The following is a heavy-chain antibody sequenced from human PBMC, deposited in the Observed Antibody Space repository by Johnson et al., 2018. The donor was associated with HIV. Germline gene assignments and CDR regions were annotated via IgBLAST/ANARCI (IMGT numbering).Heavy chain of an antibody. CDR1: GFTFSSYG. D-gene: IGHD3-22*01. V-gene: IGHV3-30*18. CDR2: ISYDGSNK. CDR3: AKRSYYYDSSGPPADAFDI. J-gene: IGHJ3*02. Sequence: VQLVESGGGVVQPGRSLRLSCAASGFTFSSYGMHWVRQAPGTGLEWVAVISYDGSNKYYADSVKGRFTISRNNSKNTLYLQMNSLRAEDTAVYYCAKRSYYYDSSGPPADAFDIWGQGTMVTVSS.